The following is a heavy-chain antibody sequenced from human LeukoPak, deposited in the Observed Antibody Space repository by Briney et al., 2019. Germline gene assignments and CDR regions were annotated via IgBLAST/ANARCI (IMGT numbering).Heavy chain of an antibody. CDR1: GFTFSSYW. CDR2: TNTDGTIT. J-gene: IGHJ4*02. V-gene: IGHV3-74*01. Sequence: GGSLRLSCAASGFTFSSYWMHWVRQGPGTGLVWVSRTNTDGTITNYADSVEGRFTISRDNAKDTLYLQMNSLRAEDTAVYYCGRDLGGRGGARGQGTLVTVSS. CDR3: GRDLGGRGGA. D-gene: IGHD1-26*01.